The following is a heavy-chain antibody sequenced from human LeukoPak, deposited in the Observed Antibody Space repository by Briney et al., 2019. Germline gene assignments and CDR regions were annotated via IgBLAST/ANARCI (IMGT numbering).Heavy chain of an antibody. Sequence: GGSLRLSCAASGFTFDDYAMDWVRQAPGKGLEWVSLISGDGGRTYYADSVKGRFTISRDKSKNSLYMQMNSLRTEDTALYYCAKASGGDYDYWGQGTLVTVSS. CDR1: GFTFDDYA. D-gene: IGHD1-26*01. CDR3: AKASGGDYDY. CDR2: ISGDGGRT. J-gene: IGHJ4*02. V-gene: IGHV3-43*02.